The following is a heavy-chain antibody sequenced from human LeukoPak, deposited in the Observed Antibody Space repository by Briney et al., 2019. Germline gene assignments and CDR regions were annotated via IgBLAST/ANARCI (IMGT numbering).Heavy chain of an antibody. CDR3: AKEDALKWEVVDY. J-gene: IGHJ4*02. D-gene: IGHD1-26*01. V-gene: IGHV3-23*01. Sequence: PGGSLRLSCVASRFAFTYGMNWVRQAPGKGLEWVSTISGSGDATYYAKSVKGRFTISRDNSKNTPYLQMNNLRDEDTAIYYCAKEDALKWEVVDYWGQGTLVTVSS. CDR2: ISGSGDAT. CDR1: RFAFTYG.